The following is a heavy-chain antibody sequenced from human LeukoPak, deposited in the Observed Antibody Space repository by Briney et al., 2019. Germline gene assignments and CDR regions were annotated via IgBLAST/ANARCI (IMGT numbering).Heavy chain of an antibody. Sequence: PGGSLRLSCAASGFTFSSYGMHWVRQAPGKGLEWGAVIWYDGSNKYYADSVKGRFTISRDNSKNTLYLQMNSLSAEDTAVYYCARVVHYYYYMDVWGKGTTVTVSS. CDR2: IWYDGSNK. CDR1: GFTFSSYG. CDR3: ARVVHYYYYMDV. V-gene: IGHV3-33*01. J-gene: IGHJ6*03.